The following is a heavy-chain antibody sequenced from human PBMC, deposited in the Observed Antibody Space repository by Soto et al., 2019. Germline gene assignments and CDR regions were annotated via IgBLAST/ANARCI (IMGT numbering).Heavy chain of an antibody. Sequence: GASVKVSCKASGGTFSSYTISWVRQAPGQGLEWMGRIIPILGIANYAQKFQGRVTITADKSTSTAYMELSSLRSEDTAVYYCARGARNSGYVGGVVEYFDYWGQGTLVPVSS. D-gene: IGHD5-12*01. V-gene: IGHV1-69*02. J-gene: IGHJ4*02. CDR2: IIPILGIA. CDR1: GGTFSSYT. CDR3: ARGARNSGYVGGVVEYFDY.